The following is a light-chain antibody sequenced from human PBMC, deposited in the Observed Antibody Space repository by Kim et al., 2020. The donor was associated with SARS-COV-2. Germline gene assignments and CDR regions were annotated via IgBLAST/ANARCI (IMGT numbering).Light chain of an antibody. CDR1: SSDVGGYNY. V-gene: IGLV2-8*01. CDR2: EVS. Sequence: QSALTQPPSAPGSPGQSVTISCTGTSSDVGGYNYVSWYQQHPGKAPKLMIYEVSKRPSGVPDRFSGSKSGNTASLTVSGLQAEDEADYYCSSYAGSNNWVFGGGTQLTVL. J-gene: IGLJ3*02. CDR3: SSYAGSNNWV.